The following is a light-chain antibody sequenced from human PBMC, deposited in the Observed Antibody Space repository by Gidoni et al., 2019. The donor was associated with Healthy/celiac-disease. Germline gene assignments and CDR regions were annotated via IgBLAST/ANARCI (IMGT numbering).Light chain of an antibody. V-gene: IGKV1-39*01. CDR3: QQSYSTPLT. CDR2: AAS. J-gene: IGKJ4*01. Sequence: DIQMTQYPSSLSASVGDRVTITCRASQSISSYVNWYQQKPGKAPKLLIYAASSLQSGVPSRFSGSGSVTEFTLTISSLQPEDFATYYCQQSYSTPLTFGGGTKVEIK. CDR1: QSISSY.